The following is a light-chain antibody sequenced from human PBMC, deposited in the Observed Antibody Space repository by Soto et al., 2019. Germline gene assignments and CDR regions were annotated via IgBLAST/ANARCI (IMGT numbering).Light chain of an antibody. J-gene: IGKJ1*01. CDR2: TAS. V-gene: IGKV1-39*01. CDR3: QQSYSTPPE. Sequence: DIQMTQSPSSLSASVGDRVTITCRASQSLSSYLNWYQQKPVKAPKLLIYTASSLQSGVPSRFSGSGSGTDFTFTVSSLQPEDFGTYYCQQSYSTPPEFGTGTKVEIK. CDR1: QSLSSY.